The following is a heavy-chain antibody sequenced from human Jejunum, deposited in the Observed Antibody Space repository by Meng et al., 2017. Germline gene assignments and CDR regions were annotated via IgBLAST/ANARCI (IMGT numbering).Heavy chain of an antibody. CDR2: ISSSGTTI. J-gene: IGHJ4*02. Sequence: GESLKISCAASGFTFSDSYMSWIRQAPGKGLEWVSFISSSGTTIYYADSVKGRFTISRDNAKNSLYLQMNSLRAEDTAVYFCARDPRGILGASWRWNYYFDYWGQGILVT. D-gene: IGHD1-26*01. CDR1: GFTFSDSY. V-gene: IGHV3-11*04. CDR3: ARDPRGILGASWRWNYYFDY.